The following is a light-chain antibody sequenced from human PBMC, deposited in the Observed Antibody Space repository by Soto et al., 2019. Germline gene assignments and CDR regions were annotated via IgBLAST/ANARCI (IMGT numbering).Light chain of an antibody. V-gene: IGKV3-15*01. CDR3: QQYNQWPLYT. Sequence: EIVMTQSPATLSVSPGEGATISCRASQSVSGNLAWYQQKPGQAPRLLIYGASTRATGIPARFSGGGSGTDFTLTISSMQSEDVAIYYCQQYNQWPLYTFGQGTKLEI. CDR2: GAS. J-gene: IGKJ2*01. CDR1: QSVSGN.